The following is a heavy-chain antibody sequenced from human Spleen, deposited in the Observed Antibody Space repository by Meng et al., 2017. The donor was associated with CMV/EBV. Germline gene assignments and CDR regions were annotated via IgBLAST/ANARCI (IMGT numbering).Heavy chain of an antibody. D-gene: IGHD2-15*01. CDR3: ARGRGYCSGGSCYSWGAGTWFDP. J-gene: IGHJ5*02. CDR2: INHSSST. Sequence: CYWSWIRQPPRKGLACIGEINHSSSTNYNPSLKSRVTISVDTSKNQFSLKLSSVTAADTAVYYCARGRGYCSGGSCYSWGAGTWFDPWGQGTLVTVSS. CDR1: CY. V-gene: IGHV4-34*01.